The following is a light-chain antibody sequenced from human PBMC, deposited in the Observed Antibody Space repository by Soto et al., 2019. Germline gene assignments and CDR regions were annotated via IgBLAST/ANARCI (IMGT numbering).Light chain of an antibody. V-gene: IGLV4-69*01. CDR1: RGHSSYA. Sequence: QAVVTHSPSASASLGASVKRTCTLSRGHSSYAIAWHQQQPEKGPRYLMKLNSDGSHSKGDGIPDRFSTSSSGAERYLTISSLQSEDEADYDCQTWGTGGVFGGGTKVTVL. J-gene: IGLJ2*01. CDR3: QTWGTGGV. CDR2: LNSDGSH.